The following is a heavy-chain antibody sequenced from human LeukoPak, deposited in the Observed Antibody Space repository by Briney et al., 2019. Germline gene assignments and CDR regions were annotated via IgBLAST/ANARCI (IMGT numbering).Heavy chain of an antibody. J-gene: IGHJ5*02. CDR2: INQGGSDK. Sequence: GGSLRLSCAASGFPFIGLWVSGARQAPGKGLEWVANINQGGSDKYYVDSVKGRFTISIDNANNLLYLQMNSLRGEDTAVYYCTRDPSRAEGACGQGTLVTVSS. V-gene: IGHV3-7*01. CDR1: GFPFIGLW. D-gene: IGHD6-13*01. CDR3: TRDPSRAEGA.